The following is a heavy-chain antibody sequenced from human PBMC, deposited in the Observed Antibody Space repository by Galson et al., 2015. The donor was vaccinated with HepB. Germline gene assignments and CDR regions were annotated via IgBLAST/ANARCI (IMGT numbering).Heavy chain of an antibody. J-gene: IGHJ6*02. CDR1: GFTFSSYW. V-gene: IGHV3-7*03. D-gene: IGHD1-26*01. CDR3: AREDRVGATYYYYYYYGMDV. CDR2: IKQDGSEK. Sequence: LRLSCAASGFTFSSYWMSWVRQAPGKGLEWVANIKQDGSEKYYVDSVKGRFTISRDNAKNSLYLQMNSLRAEDTAVYYCAREDRVGATYYYYYYYGMDVWGQGTTVTVSS.